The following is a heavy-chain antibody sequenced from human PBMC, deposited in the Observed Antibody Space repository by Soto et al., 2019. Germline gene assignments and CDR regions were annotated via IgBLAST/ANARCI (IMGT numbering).Heavy chain of an antibody. V-gene: IGHV6-1*01. J-gene: IGHJ6*03. CDR1: GDRVSSNRAA. CDR3: AGTTAHQRYYMDV. Sequence: QVQLQESGPGLVKPSQTLSLTCARSGDRVSSNRAAWNWIRLSPSRGLEWLARTYYRSRWYNDYAVSVRSRITVNPYTSKNQFSLQLTSVTPDDTAVYYCAGTTAHQRYYMDVWGKGTTVTVSS. CDR2: TYYRSRWYN. D-gene: IGHD1-7*01.